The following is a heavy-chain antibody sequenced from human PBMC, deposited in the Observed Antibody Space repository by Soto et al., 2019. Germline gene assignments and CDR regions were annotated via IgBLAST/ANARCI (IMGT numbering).Heavy chain of an antibody. J-gene: IGHJ4*02. D-gene: IGHD3-3*01. Sequence: QVQLRESGPGLVKPSETLSLTCTVSGDSITGSSWSWIRQPPGKTLEWIGYIYHSGTTTYNPSLKSRVSISVDTSKKQFSLLLTSVIAADTAVYYCARDMPYGAWSLAGCDYWGQGILVTVSS. V-gene: IGHV4-59*01. CDR3: ARDMPYGAWSLAGCDY. CDR2: IYHSGTT. CDR1: GDSITGSS.